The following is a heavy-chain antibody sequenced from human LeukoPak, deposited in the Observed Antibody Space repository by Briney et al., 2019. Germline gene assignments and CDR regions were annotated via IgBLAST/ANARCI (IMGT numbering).Heavy chain of an antibody. CDR3: ARDSVQPSSGWEIDY. Sequence: GGSLRLSCAASGFTFSSCTMNWVHQAPGKGLEWVSFISSSSSYIYYADSVKGRFTISRDNAKNSLYLQMNSLRVEDTAVYCCARDSVQPSSGWEIDYWGQGTLVTISS. CDR2: ISSSSSYI. J-gene: IGHJ4*02. CDR1: GFTFSSCT. D-gene: IGHD6-19*01. V-gene: IGHV3-21*01.